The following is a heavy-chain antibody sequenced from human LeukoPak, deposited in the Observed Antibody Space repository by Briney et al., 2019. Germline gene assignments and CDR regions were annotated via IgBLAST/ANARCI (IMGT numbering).Heavy chain of an antibody. CDR2: IYYSGST. V-gene: IGHV4-59*01. CDR3: AREYYYDSSVYYPPHAFVV. CDR1: GGSISTYY. Sequence: SETLTLTCTVSGGSISTYYWSWIRQPPGKALEWIGYIYYSGSTNYNPSLKSRVTISVDTPKKQFSLKLSSVTAADTAVYYCAREYYYDSSVYYPPHAFVVWGRETMVTVSS. D-gene: IGHD3-22*01. J-gene: IGHJ3*01.